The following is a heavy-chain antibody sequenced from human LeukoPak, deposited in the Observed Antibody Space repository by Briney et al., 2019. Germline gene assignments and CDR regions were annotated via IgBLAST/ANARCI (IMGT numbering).Heavy chain of an antibody. Sequence: GGSLRLSCAASGFTLSSYAMSWVRQAPGKRLEWVSIISGSGDSTYYADSVKGRFTISRDNSKNTLYLQMNSLRAEDTAVYYCAKDLSRGYARDYFDFWGQGTLVTVSS. J-gene: IGHJ4*02. CDR2: ISGSGDST. CDR1: GFTLSSYA. CDR3: AKDLSRGYARDYFDF. D-gene: IGHD5-12*01. V-gene: IGHV3-23*01.